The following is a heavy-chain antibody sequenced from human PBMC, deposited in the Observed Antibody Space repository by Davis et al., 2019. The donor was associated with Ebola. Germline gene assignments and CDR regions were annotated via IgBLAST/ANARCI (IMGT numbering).Heavy chain of an antibody. CDR2: INPSGGST. Sequence: AASVKVSCKASGYTFTSYYMHWVRQAPGQGLEWMGIINPSGGSTSYAQKFQGRVTMTTDTSTSTAYMELRSLRSDDTAVYYCARDVGYCSGGSCYSGGWFDPWGQGTLVTVSS. J-gene: IGHJ5*02. CDR1: GYTFTSYY. V-gene: IGHV1-46*01. CDR3: ARDVGYCSGGSCYSGGWFDP. D-gene: IGHD2-15*01.